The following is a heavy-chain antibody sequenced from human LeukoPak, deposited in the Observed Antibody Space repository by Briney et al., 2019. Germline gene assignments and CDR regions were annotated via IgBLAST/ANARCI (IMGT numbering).Heavy chain of an antibody. CDR1: GFTFSNYW. CDR3: ARRTAMVTVDYYYYMDV. D-gene: IGHD5-18*01. V-gene: IGHV3-7*01. J-gene: IGHJ6*03. Sequence: GGSLRLSCAGSGFTFSNYWMSWVRQAPGKGLEWVANIKQDGSEKNYVDSVKGRFTISRDNAKNSLYLQMNSLRADDTAVYYCARRTAMVTVDYYYYMDVWGKGTTVTVSS. CDR2: IKQDGSEK.